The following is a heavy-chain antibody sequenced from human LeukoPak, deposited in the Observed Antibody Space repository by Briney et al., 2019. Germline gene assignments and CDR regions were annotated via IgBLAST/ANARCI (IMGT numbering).Heavy chain of an antibody. CDR3: ARDGRLREDAFDI. Sequence: PGGSLRLSCAASGFTFSSYAMHWVRQAPGNGLEWVAVISYDGSNKYYADSVKGRFTISRDNSKNTLYLQMNSLRAEDTAVYYCARDGRLREDAFDIWGQGTMVTVSS. D-gene: IGHD5-12*01. CDR2: ISYDGSNK. J-gene: IGHJ3*02. CDR1: GFTFSSYA. V-gene: IGHV3-30-3*01.